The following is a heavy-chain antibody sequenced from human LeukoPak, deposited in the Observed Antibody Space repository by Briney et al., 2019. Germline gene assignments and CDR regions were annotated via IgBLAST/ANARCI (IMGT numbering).Heavy chain of an antibody. CDR1: GYTFTSYD. CDR3: ARKGPANYYYYYMDV. D-gene: IGHD2-2*01. J-gene: IGHJ6*03. CDR2: MNPNSGNT. Sequence: GASVKVSCKASGYTFTSYDINWVRQATGQGLEWVGWMNPNSGNTGYAQKFQGRVTMTRNTSITTAYMELSRLRSEDTAVYFCARKGPANYYYYYMDVWGKGTTVTVSS. V-gene: IGHV1-8*01.